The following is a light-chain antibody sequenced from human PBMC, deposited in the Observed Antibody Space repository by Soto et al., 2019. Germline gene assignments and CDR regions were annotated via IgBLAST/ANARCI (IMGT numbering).Light chain of an antibody. CDR2: ANN. V-gene: IGLV1-44*01. CDR3: AVWDDSLNAVV. CDR1: TSNIGSNS. J-gene: IGLJ2*01. Sequence: QPVLTQPPSSSGAPGQRVTISCSGSTSNIGSNSVNWYQHLPGTAPKLLIYANNQRPSGVPDRFSGSKSGTSVSLAIGGLQSDDEADYYCAVWDDSLNAVVFGGGTKLTVL.